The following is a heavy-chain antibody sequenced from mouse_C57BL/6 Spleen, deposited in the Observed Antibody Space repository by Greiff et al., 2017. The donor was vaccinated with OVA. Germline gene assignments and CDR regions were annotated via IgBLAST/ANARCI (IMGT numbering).Heavy chain of an antibody. CDR3: ARSDYYGSSLYYAMDY. V-gene: IGHV14-3*01. D-gene: IGHD1-1*01. CDR2: IDPANGNT. CDR1: GFNIKNTY. J-gene: IGHJ4*01. Sequence: VQLQQSVAELVRPGASVKLSCTASGFNIKNTYMHWVKQRPEKGLEWIGRIDPANGNTKYAPKFQGKATIAADTSSNTAYLQLSSLTSEDTAIYYCARSDYYGSSLYYAMDYWGQVTSVTVSS.